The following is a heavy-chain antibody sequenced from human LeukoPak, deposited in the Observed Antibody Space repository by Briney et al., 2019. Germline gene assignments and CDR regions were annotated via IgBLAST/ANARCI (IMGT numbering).Heavy chain of an antibody. J-gene: IGHJ4*02. CDR3: ARGISYYDSSGIDY. CDR2: THYSGT. Sequence: PSETLSLTCTVSGGSISSYYWSWIRQPPGKGLEWIGYTHYSGTNYNPSLKSRVTISADTSKNQFSLKLNSVIAADTAVYYCARGISYYDSSGIDYWGQGTLVTVSS. D-gene: IGHD3-22*01. CDR1: GGSISSYY. V-gene: IGHV4-59*01.